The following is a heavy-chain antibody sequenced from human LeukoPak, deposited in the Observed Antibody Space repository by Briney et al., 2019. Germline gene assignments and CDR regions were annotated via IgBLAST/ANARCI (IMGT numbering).Heavy chain of an antibody. J-gene: IGHJ4*02. Sequence: GESLRISCKGSGYSFTSYWISWVRQMPGKGLEWMGRIDPSDSYTNYSPSFQGHVTTSADKSISTAYLQWSSLKASDTAMYYCARWVMVREPFDYWGQGTLVTVSS. CDR2: IDPSDSYT. CDR1: GYSFTSYW. V-gene: IGHV5-10-1*01. CDR3: ARWVMVREPFDY. D-gene: IGHD3-10*01.